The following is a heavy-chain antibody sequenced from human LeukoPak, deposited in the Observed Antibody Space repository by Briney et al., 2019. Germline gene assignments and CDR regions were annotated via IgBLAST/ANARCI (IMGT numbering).Heavy chain of an antibody. D-gene: IGHD1-26*01. V-gene: IGHV4-34*01. J-gene: IGHJ1*01. CDR3: ARDSSPRSGSYYMYFQR. CDR2: INHSGST. Sequence: SETLSLPCAVYGGSFSGYYWSWIRQPPGKGLEWIGEINHSGSTNYNPSLKSRVPISVDTSTTQFSLKLSSVTAADTAVYYCARDSSPRSGSYYMYFQRWGQGTLVTVSS. CDR1: GGSFSGYY.